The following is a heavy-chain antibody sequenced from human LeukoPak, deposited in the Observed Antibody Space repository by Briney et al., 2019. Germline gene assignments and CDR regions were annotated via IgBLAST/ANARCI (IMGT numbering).Heavy chain of an antibody. CDR3: TRSTPYYYDSSGYYQNFVY. CDR1: GFTFGDYA. CDR2: IRSKAYGGTT. V-gene: IGHV3-49*04. D-gene: IGHD3-22*01. J-gene: IGHJ4*02. Sequence: GGSLRLSCTGSGFTFGDYAMSWVRQAPGKGLEWVGFIRSKAYGGTTEYAASVKGRFTISRDDSKSIAYLQMNSLKAEDTAVYYCTRSTPYYYDSSGYYQNFVYWGQGTLVTVSS.